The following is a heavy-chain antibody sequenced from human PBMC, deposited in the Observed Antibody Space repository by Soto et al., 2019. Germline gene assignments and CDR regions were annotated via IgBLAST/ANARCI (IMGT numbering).Heavy chain of an antibody. CDR3: ARERQYSSSPYYYYYGMDV. CDR1: GYTFTSYD. V-gene: IGHV1-8*01. Sequence: GASVKVSCKASGYTFTSYDINWVRQATGQGLEWMGWMNPNSGNTGYAQKFQGRVTMTRNTSISTAYMELSSLRSEDTAVYYCARERQYSSSPYYYYYGMDVWGQGTTVTVSS. CDR2: MNPNSGNT. D-gene: IGHD6-6*01. J-gene: IGHJ6*02.